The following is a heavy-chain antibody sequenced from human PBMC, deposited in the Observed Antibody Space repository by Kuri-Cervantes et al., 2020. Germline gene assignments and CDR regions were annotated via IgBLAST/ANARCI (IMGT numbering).Heavy chain of an antibody. CDR3: ARAGTGRGDYYYYYMDV. V-gene: IGHV4-39*07. CDR2: IYYSGST. Sequence: ESLKISCTVSGGSISSSSYYWGWIRQPPGKGLEWIGSIYYSGSTYYNPSLKSRVTISVDTSKNQFSLKLSSVTAADTAVYYCARAGTGRGDYYYYYMDVWGKGTTVTVSS. CDR1: GGSISSSSYY. J-gene: IGHJ6*03. D-gene: IGHD1-14*01.